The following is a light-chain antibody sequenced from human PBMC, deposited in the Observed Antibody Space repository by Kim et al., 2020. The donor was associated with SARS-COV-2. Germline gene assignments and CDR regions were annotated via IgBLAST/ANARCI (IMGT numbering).Light chain of an antibody. CDR2: QDS. V-gene: IGLV3-1*01. CDR1: KLGDKY. J-gene: IGLJ1*01. CDR3: QAWDSSTGGV. Sequence: SYELTQPPSVSVSPGQTASITCSGDKLGDKYACWYQQKPGQSPVLVIYQDSKRPSGIPERFSGSNSGNTATLTISGTQAMDEAHYYCQAWDSSTGGVFGTGTKVTVL.